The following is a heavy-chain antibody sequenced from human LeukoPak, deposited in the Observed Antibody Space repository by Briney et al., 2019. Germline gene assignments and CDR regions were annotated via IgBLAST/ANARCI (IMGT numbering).Heavy chain of an antibody. CDR1: GGSISSGGYY. D-gene: IGHD4-17*01. V-gene: IGHV4-31*03. CDR3: ARDSSYGDTFDY. J-gene: IGHJ4*02. Sequence: SETLSLTCTVSGGSISSGGYYWSWIRQHPGKGLEWIGYIYYSGSTYYNPSLKSRVTISVDTSKNQFSLKLSSVTAADTAVYYCARDSSYGDTFDYWAREPWSPSPQ. CDR2: IYYSGST.